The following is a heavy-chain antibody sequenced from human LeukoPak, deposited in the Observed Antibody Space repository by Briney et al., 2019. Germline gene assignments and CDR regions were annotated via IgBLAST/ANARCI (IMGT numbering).Heavy chain of an antibody. V-gene: IGHV3-21*01. CDR1: GFTFSSYS. CDR3: ARDRGSVLRFLEWLLGPDY. Sequence: GGSLRLSCAASGFTFSSYSMNWVRQAPGKGLEWVSSISSSSSYIYYAASVKGRFTISRANAKNSLYLQMSSLRAEDTAVYYCARDRGSVLRFLEWLLGPDYWGQGTLVTVSS. CDR2: ISSSSSYI. D-gene: IGHD3-3*01. J-gene: IGHJ4*02.